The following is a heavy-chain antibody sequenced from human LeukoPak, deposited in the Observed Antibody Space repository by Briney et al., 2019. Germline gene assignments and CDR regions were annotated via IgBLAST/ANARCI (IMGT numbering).Heavy chain of an antibody. CDR3: ARVRYRLAETYIDY. D-gene: IGHD3-16*01. CDR2: INPNSGDT. Sequence: ASVKVSCKASGYTFTSYGISWVRQAPGQGLEWMGWINPNSGDTNYAQRFQGRVTMTRDTSISTAYMELSRLRSDDTAVYYCARVRYRLAETYIDYWGQGTLVTVSS. J-gene: IGHJ4*02. V-gene: IGHV1-2*02. CDR1: GYTFTSYG.